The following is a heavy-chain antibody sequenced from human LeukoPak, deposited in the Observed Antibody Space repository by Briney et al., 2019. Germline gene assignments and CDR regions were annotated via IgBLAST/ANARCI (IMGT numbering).Heavy chain of an antibody. J-gene: IGHJ6*02. CDR3: ARDVPSVGSYYPYYYYYGMDV. D-gene: IGHD1-26*01. CDR1: GYTFTSYY. CDR2: INPSGGST. Sequence: ASVKVSCKASGYTFTSYYMHWVRQAPGQGLEWMGIINPSGGSTSYAQKFQGRVTMTRDTSTSTVYMELRSLRSDDTAVYYCARDVPSVGSYYPYYYYYGMDVWGQGTTVTVSS. V-gene: IGHV1-46*01.